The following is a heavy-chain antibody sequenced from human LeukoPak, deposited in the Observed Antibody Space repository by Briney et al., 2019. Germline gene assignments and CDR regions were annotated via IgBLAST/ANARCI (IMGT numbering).Heavy chain of an antibody. CDR1: GYTFTGYY. CDR2: INPNSGGT. D-gene: IGHD5-24*01. V-gene: IGHV1-2*02. Sequence: ASVKLSCKASGYTFTGYYMHWVRQAPGQGLEWMGWINPNSGGTNYAQKFQGRVTMTRDTSISTAYMELSRLRSDDTAVYYCARDVARVEMGTICDAFDIWGEGTMVTVSS. CDR3: ARDVARVEMGTICDAFDI. J-gene: IGHJ3*02.